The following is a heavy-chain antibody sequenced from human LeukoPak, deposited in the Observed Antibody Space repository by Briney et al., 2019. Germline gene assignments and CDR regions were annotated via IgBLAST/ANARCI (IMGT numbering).Heavy chain of an antibody. Sequence: GGSLRLSCAASGFTFSSYAMSWVRQAPGKGLEWVSAISGSGGSTYYADSVKGRFTISRDNSKNTLYLQMNSLRAEDTAVYYCAKDHDIVVVPAAIGMIDYWGQGTLVAVSS. CDR3: AKDHDIVVVPAAIGMIDY. CDR2: ISGSGGST. V-gene: IGHV3-23*01. CDR1: GFTFSSYA. D-gene: IGHD2-2*01. J-gene: IGHJ4*02.